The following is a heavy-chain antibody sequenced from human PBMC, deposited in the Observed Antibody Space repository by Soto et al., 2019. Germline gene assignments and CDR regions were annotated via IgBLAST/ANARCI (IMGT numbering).Heavy chain of an antibody. V-gene: IGHV4-30-2*01. Sequence: QLQLQESGSGLVKPSQTLSLTCAVSSGSIISGDHSWSWIRQPPGTGLEWIGYIYHSGDIYYNPSLKSRVTISVGRSQNQFSLKLTSVTAADTAMYYCARSPPRDGFFDLWGRGTLVTVSS. CDR3: ARSPPRDGFFDL. J-gene: IGHJ2*01. CDR1: SGSIISGDHS. CDR2: IYHSGDI.